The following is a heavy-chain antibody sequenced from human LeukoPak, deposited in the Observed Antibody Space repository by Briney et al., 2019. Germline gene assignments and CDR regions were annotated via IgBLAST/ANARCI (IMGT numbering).Heavy chain of an antibody. J-gene: IGHJ4*02. V-gene: IGHV4-39*02. D-gene: IGHD6-6*01. Sequence: SETLSLTRTVSGDSISSSTYSTTYYWGWIRQPPGKWLEWIGRITYSGTTHYNASLKNRLDISVDTSKNHFSLRLSLVTAADTAVYYCARLIIAARPYFDYWGQGTLVTVSS. CDR1: GDSISSSTYSTTYY. CDR3: ARLIIAARPYFDY. CDR2: ITYSGTT.